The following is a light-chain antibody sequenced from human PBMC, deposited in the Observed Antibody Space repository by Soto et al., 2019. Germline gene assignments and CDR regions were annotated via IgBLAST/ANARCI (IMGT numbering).Light chain of an antibody. CDR2: GAS. CDR1: QSVSNNY. Sequence: EIVLTQSPGTLSLSPGERATLSCRASQSVSNNYLAWYQQKPGQAPRLLIYGASSRATGIPDRFSGSGSGTDFTLTISRLEPEDFAVYYCQQYGSSPPFTFGPGTKVDIQ. V-gene: IGKV3-20*01. CDR3: QQYGSSPPFT. J-gene: IGKJ3*01.